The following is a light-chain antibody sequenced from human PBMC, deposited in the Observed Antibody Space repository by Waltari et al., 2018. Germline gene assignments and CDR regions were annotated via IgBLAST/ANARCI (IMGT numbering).Light chain of an antibody. V-gene: IGLV2-11*01. CDR3: CSYAGSYTFV. Sequence: QSALTQPRSVSGSPGQSVTISCTGTSSDVGGYNYVSWYQQHPGKAPKFMIYDGNKRPSGVPDSFSGSKSGNTASLTISGLQAEDEAVYYCCSYAGSYTFVFGGGTKLTVL. CDR1: SSDVGGYNY. J-gene: IGLJ2*01. CDR2: DGN.